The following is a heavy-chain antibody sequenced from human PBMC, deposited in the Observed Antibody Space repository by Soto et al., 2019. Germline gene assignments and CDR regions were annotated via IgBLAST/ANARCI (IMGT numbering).Heavy chain of an antibody. D-gene: IGHD3-16*01. J-gene: IGHJ4*02. CDR3: AREWNGGDY. Sequence: SETLSLTCAVYGGSFSGYYWSWIRQPPGKGLEWIGEINHSGSTTYNPSLKSRVTISVDTSKNQFSLKLSSVTAADTAVYYCAREWNGGDYWGQGTLVTVSS. CDR2: INHSGST. CDR1: GGSFSGYY. V-gene: IGHV4-34*01.